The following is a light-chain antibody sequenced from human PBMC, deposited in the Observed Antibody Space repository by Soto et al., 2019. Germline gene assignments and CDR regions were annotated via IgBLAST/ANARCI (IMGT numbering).Light chain of an antibody. J-gene: IGLJ2*01. CDR1: GSNIGAGYD. V-gene: IGLV1-40*01. Sequence: QAVVTQPPSVSGAPGQRVTISCTGSGSNIGAGYDVHWYQQLPGTAPKLLIYDNTNRPSGVPDRFSGSKSGTSASLAITGLHAEDEADYYCQSYDSSLSGVLFGGGTKVTVL. CDR3: QSYDSSLSGVL. CDR2: DNT.